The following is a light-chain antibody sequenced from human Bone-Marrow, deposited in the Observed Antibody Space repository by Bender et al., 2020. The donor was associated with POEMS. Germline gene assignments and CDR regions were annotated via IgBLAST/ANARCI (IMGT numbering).Light chain of an antibody. Sequence: SYELTQPSSVSVSPGQTARITCSGDILAKKYARWFQQKPGQAPVVVIYKDLERSSGIPERFSGSRSGTTVTLTITGAQVEDEADYYCYSAADNNLVFGGGTKLTVL. CDR2: KDL. CDR1: ILAKKY. CDR3: YSAADNNLV. V-gene: IGLV3-27*01. J-gene: IGLJ2*01.